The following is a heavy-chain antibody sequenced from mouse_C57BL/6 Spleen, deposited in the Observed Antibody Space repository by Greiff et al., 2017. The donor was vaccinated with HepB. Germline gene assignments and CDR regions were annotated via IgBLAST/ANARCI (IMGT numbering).Heavy chain of an antibody. CDR2: IDPSDSYT. D-gene: IGHD1-1*01. J-gene: IGHJ1*03. CDR3: ARGDYYGSSYVEYFDV. Sequence: VQLQQPGAELVKPGASVKLSCKASGYTFTSYWMQWVKQRPGQGLEWIGEIDPSDSYTNYNQKFKGKATLTVDTSSSTAYMQLSSLTSEDSAVYYCARGDYYGSSYVEYFDVWGTGTTVTVSS. V-gene: IGHV1-50*01. CDR1: GYTFTSYW.